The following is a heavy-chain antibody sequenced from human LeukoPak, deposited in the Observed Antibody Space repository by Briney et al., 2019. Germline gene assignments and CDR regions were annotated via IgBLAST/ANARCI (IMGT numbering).Heavy chain of an antibody. Sequence: ASVKVSCKASGYTFTSYGISWVRQAHGQGLELMGWISGYNGNTNYAQNLQGRVTMTTDTSTSTAYMELRSLRSDDTAVYYCARGLGVVTAQSEQPKPRYFDLWGRGTQVTVSS. CDR3: ARGLGVVTAQSEQPKPRYFDL. J-gene: IGHJ2*01. D-gene: IGHD2-21*02. CDR1: GYTFTSYG. CDR2: ISGYNGNT. V-gene: IGHV1-18*01.